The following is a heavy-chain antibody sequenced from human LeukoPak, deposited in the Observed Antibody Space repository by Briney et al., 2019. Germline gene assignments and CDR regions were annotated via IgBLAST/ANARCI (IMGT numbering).Heavy chain of an antibody. J-gene: IGHJ4*02. CDR2: IWYDGSNK. D-gene: IGHD2-15*01. CDR3: AKEGGCSGGSCYEPGDYFDY. V-gene: IGHV3-33*06. Sequence: PGGSLRLSCAASGFTFSSYGMHWVRQAPGKGLEWVAVIWYDGSNKYYADSVKGRFTISRDNSKNTLYLQMNSLRAEDTAVYYCAKEGGCSGGSCYEPGDYFDYWGQGTLVTVSS. CDR1: GFTFSSYG.